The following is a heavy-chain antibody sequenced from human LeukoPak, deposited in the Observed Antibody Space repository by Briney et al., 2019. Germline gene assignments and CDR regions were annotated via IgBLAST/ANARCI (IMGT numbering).Heavy chain of an antibody. D-gene: IGHD2-15*01. CDR1: GFTFSSYG. J-gene: IGHJ4*02. Sequence: GSLRLSCAASGFTFSSYGMHWVRQAPGKGLEWVAVISYDGSNKYYADSVKGRFTISRDNSKNTLYLQMNSLRAEDTAVYYCAKGAILGYFDYWGQGTLVTVSS. CDR2: ISYDGSNK. CDR3: AKGAILGYFDY. V-gene: IGHV3-30*18.